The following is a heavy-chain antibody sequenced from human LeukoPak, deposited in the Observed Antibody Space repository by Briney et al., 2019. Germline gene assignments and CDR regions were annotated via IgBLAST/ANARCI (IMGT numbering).Heavy chain of an antibody. CDR3: ARSGMILYYYYYMDV. J-gene: IGHJ6*03. CDR2: IYYSGST. CDR1: GGSISSSSYY. D-gene: IGHD3-16*01. Sequence: SETLSLTCTVSGGSISSSSYYWGWIRQPPGKGLEWIGSIYYSGSTYYNPSLKSRVTISVDTSKNQFSLKLSSVTAADTAVYYCARSGMILYYYYYMDVWGKGTTVTVSS. V-gene: IGHV4-39*01.